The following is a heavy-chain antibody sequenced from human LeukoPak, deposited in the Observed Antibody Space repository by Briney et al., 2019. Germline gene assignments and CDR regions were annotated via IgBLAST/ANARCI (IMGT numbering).Heavy chain of an antibody. CDR2: IKQDGSEK. Sequence: GGSLRLSCAASGFTFSSYWMSWVRQAPGEGLEWVANIKQDGSEKYHVDSVKGRFTITRDNAKNSLYLQMNSLRAEDTAVYYCARGYSGYVNWGQGTLVTVSS. CDR3: ARGYSGYVN. V-gene: IGHV3-7*05. J-gene: IGHJ4*02. D-gene: IGHD5-12*01. CDR1: GFTFSSYW.